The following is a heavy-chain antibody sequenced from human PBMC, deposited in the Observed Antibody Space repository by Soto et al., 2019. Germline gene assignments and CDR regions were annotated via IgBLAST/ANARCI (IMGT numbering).Heavy chain of an antibody. CDR1: GGTFSSYA. CDR3: ARGSSSGAVTPDDY. J-gene: IGHJ4*02. V-gene: IGHV1-69*01. Sequence: QVQLVQSGAEVQKPGSSVQVSCKASGGTFSSYAISWVRQAPGQGLEWMGGIIPIFGTANYAQKFQGRVTITADESTSTAYMELSSLRSEDTAVYYCARGSSSGAVTPDDYWGQGTLVTVSS. CDR2: IIPIFGTA. D-gene: IGHD6-25*01.